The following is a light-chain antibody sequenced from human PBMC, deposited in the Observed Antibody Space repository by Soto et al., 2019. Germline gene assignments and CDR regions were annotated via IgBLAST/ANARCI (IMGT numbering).Light chain of an antibody. CDR1: QSVSSS. J-gene: IGKJ4*02. CDR2: DAS. V-gene: IGKV3-15*01. Sequence: EIVMTQSPATLSVSPGDRATLSCRASQSVSSSLAWYQQIPGQAPRLLIYDASTRATGIPARFGGSGSGTEFTLTISSLQSEDFAVYYWQQYNNWPPLTFGGGTNVEL. CDR3: QQYNNWPPLT.